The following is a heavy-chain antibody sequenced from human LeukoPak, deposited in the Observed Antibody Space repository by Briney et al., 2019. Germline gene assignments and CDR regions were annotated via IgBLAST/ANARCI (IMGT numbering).Heavy chain of an antibody. CDR3: AKVDHSGSYLFDY. Sequence: LGGSLRLSCAASGFTFSSYAMSWVRQAPGKGLEWVSAISGSGGSTYYADSVKGRFTISRDNSKNTLYLQMNSLRAEDTAVYYCAKVDHSGSYLFDYWGQGTLVTVSS. CDR1: GFTFSSYA. D-gene: IGHD1-26*01. V-gene: IGHV3-23*01. J-gene: IGHJ4*02. CDR2: ISGSGGST.